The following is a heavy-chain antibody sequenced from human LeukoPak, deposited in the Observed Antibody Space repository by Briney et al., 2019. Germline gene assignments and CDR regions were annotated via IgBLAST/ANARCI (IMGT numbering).Heavy chain of an antibody. J-gene: IGHJ4*02. CDR2: IYYSGST. CDR3: ARDQSSGLYPFDY. V-gene: IGHV4-59*12. CDR1: GGSINNYY. D-gene: IGHD6-19*01. Sequence: SETLSLTCTVSGGSINNYYWSWIRQPPGKGLEWIGYIYYSGSTNYNPSLKSRVTISIDTSKNQFSLKLSSVTAADTAVYYCARDQSSGLYPFDYWGQGTLVTVSS.